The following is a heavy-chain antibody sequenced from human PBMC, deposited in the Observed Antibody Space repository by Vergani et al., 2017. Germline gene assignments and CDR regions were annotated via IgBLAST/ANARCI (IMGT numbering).Heavy chain of an antibody. V-gene: IGHV3-30*03. CDR3: ATKSCGTPGCQIGYFRE. CDR1: GFTSSYYG. CDR2: ISYDGTQK. J-gene: IGHJ4*02. Sequence: VQLVESGGGVVQPGRSLRLSCVVSGFTSSYYGMHWVRQAPGKGLEWVALISYDGTQKYYADSVKGRFTISRDNSKSTLYLQMKSLRTEDTAVYYCATKSCGTPGCQIGYFREWGQGTLVTVSS. D-gene: IGHD2-15*01.